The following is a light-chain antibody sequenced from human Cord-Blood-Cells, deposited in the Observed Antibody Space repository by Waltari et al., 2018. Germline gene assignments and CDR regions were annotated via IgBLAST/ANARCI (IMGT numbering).Light chain of an antibody. Sequence: QSALTQPRSVSGSPGQSVTISCPGTSSDVGGYNYVSWYQQHPAKAPKLMIYDVSKRPSGVPDRFSGSKSGNTASLTISGLQAEDEADYYCCSYAGSYTVVFGGGTKLTVL. CDR2: DVS. J-gene: IGLJ2*01. CDR1: SSDVGGYNY. V-gene: IGLV2-11*01. CDR3: CSYAGSYTVV.